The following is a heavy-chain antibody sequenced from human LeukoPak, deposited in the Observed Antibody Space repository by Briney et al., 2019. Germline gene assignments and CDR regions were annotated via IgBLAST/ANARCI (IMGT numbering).Heavy chain of an antibody. D-gene: IGHD3-3*01. Sequence: ASVKVSCKASGYTFTGFYMHWVRQAPGQGLEWMGWINPNSGGTNYARNFQGRVTMTRDTSISTAYMELSRLRSDDTAVYYCARDLTIFGGVNDPLIRGHWGQGTLVTVSS. CDR2: INPNSGGT. J-gene: IGHJ4*02. CDR1: GYTFTGFY. V-gene: IGHV1-2*02. CDR3: ARDLTIFGGVNDPLIRGH.